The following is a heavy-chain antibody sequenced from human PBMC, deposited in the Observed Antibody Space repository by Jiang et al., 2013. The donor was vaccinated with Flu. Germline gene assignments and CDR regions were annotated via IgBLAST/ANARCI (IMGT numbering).Heavy chain of an antibody. V-gene: IGHV1-69*01. J-gene: IGHJ6*02. CDR2: IIPIFGTA. CDR3: ARDHFXGHVSYYYDLDV. CDR1: GGTFSSYA. D-gene: IGHD3-16*01. Sequence: VQLVESGAEVKKPGSSVKVSCKATGGTFSSYAISWVRQAPGQGLEWMGGIIPIFGTADYAQRFQGRVTITADESTSTAYMELSSLRSEDTAVYYCARDHFXGHVSYYYDLDVWGQGTTVTVS.